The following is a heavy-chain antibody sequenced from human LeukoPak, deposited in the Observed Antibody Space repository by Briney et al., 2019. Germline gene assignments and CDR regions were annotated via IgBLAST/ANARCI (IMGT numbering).Heavy chain of an antibody. CDR1: GSTFSSYA. V-gene: IGHV3-23*01. D-gene: IGHD6-19*01. J-gene: IGHJ4*02. CDR2: ISGSGGST. Sequence: GGSLRLSCAASGSTFSSYAMSWVRQAPGKGLEWVSAISGSGGSTYYADSVKGRLTISRDNSKNTLYLQMNSLRAEDTAVYYCAKDYRIAVAGLFDYWGQGTLVTVSS. CDR3: AKDYRIAVAGLFDY.